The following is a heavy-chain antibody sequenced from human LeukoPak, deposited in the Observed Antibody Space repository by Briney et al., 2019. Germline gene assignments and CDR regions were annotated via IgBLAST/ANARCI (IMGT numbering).Heavy chain of an antibody. CDR2: IIPIFGTA. J-gene: IGHJ5*02. CDR1: GGTFSSYA. CDR3: ARGWKGYSYENWFDP. V-gene: IGHV1-69*05. D-gene: IGHD5-18*01. Sequence: ASVKVSCKASGGTFSSYAISWVRQAPGQGLEWMGGIIPIFGTANHAQKFQGRVTITTDESTSTAYMELSSLRYEDTAVYYCARGWKGYSYENWFDPWGQGTLVTVSS.